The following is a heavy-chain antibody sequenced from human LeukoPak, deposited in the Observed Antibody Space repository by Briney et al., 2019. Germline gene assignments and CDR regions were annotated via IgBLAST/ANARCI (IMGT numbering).Heavy chain of an antibody. CDR2: ISSSGSTI. Sequence: GGSLRLSCAASGFTFSDYYMSWIRQAPGKGLEWVSYISSSGSTIYYADSVKGRFTISRDNAKNSLYLQMNSLGAEDTAVYYCARLGGSSHYYYYMDVWGKGTTVTVSS. J-gene: IGHJ6*03. D-gene: IGHD1-26*01. V-gene: IGHV3-11*01. CDR3: ARLGGSSHYYYYMDV. CDR1: GFTFSDYY.